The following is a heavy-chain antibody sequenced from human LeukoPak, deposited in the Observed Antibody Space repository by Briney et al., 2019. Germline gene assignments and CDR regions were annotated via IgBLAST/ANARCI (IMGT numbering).Heavy chain of an antibody. CDR2: ISGSGGTT. CDR1: GFTFNNYA. Sequence: GGSLRLSCAASGFTFNNYAMNWVRQAPGKGLEWVSVISGSGGTTYYADSVKGRFTISRDSSKHTLYLQMNSLRAEDTAVYYCAKVSGGGLYYDGMDVWGQGTTVTVSS. D-gene: IGHD1-14*01. V-gene: IGHV3-23*01. J-gene: IGHJ6*02. CDR3: AKVSGGGLYYDGMDV.